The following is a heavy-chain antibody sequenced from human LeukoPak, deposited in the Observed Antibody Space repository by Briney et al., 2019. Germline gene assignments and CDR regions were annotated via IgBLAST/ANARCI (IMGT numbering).Heavy chain of an antibody. CDR3: ARREGRTYYYGSGSYSTRFDY. V-gene: IGHV4-34*01. Sequence: SETLSLTCAVYGGSFSGYYWSWIRQPPGKGLEWIGEINHSGSTNYNPSLKSRVTISVDTSKNQFSLKLSSVTAADTAVYYCARREGRTYYYGSGSYSTRFDYWGQGTLVTVSS. J-gene: IGHJ4*02. CDR2: INHSGST. D-gene: IGHD3-10*01. CDR1: GGSFSGYY.